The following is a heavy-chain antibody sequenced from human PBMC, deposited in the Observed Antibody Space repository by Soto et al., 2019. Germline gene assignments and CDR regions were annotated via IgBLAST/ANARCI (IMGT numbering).Heavy chain of an antibody. CDR2: IKSKSDGGTT. CDR1: GFTFANAW. V-gene: IGHV3-15*01. CDR3: VWCDPFI. Sequence: EVQLVESGGGVVKPGGSLRLSCNTSGFTFANAWMSWIRQAPGKGLEWIGRIKSKSDGGTTDYIAPVEGRFIVSREDSKNTLYLQMSGLKPEDTGVYYCVWCDPFIWGRGTEVIVSS. J-gene: IGHJ3*02. D-gene: IGHD3-16*01.